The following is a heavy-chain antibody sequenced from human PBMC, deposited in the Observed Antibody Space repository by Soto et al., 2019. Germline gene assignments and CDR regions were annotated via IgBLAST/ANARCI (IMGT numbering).Heavy chain of an antibody. CDR1: GFTFKSYA. D-gene: IGHD2-15*01. CDR3: AKSVVVVRGGYYMDV. J-gene: IGHJ6*03. V-gene: IGHV3-23*01. Sequence: EHLLESGGGSVQSGGSLRLSCEASGFTFKSYAMIWVRQAPGKGLEWVSAVSGTSGNTYYADSVRGRFTISRDNSKDTVYLQMNNLRAEDTAIYYCAKSVVVVRGGYYMDVWGKGTTVTVSS. CDR2: VSGTSGNT.